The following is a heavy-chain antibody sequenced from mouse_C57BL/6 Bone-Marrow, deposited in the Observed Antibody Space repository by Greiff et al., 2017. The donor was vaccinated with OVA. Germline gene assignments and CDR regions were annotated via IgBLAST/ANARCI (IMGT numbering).Heavy chain of an antibody. CDR2: ISDGGSYT. J-gene: IGHJ4*01. Sequence: EVKVVDSGGGLVKPGGSLKLSCAASGFTFSSYAMSWVRQTPEKRLEWVATISDGGSYTYYPDNVKGRFTISRDNAKNNLYLQMSHLKSEDTAMYYCARDYYAMDYWGQGTSVTVSS. CDR3: ARDYYAMDY. V-gene: IGHV5-4*01. CDR1: GFTFSSYA.